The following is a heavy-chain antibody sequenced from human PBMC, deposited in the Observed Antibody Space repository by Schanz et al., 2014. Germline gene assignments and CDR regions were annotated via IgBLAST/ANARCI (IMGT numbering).Heavy chain of an antibody. Sequence: QVQLQESGPGLVKPSETLSLTCTVSGGSITSHYWSWIRQPPGKGLEWIGYIYNTGATNYNPSLKSRVTISLDTSKNQFSLKLSPVTAADTAMYYCARAETGNRPPYWYFDLWGRGPLVTVSS. CDR1: GGSITSHY. V-gene: IGHV4-59*11. CDR2: IYNTGAT. CDR3: ARAETGNRPPYWYFDL. J-gene: IGHJ2*01. D-gene: IGHD7-27*01.